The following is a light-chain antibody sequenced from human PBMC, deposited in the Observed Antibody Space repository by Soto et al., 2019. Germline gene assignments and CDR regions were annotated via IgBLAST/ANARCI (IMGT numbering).Light chain of an antibody. CDR2: DAS. J-gene: IGKJ4*01. CDR3: QQFSRYPLT. CDR1: QAVRNNY. Sequence: VLTQSSGTQSLSPGERATLSCRASQAVRNNYLAWYQEERGQAPRLLIYDASSRATCIPDRFSGGGSGTHFTLPLSRLEPEGFGVYYCQQFSRYPLTSDGGTTVDSK. V-gene: IGKV3-20*01.